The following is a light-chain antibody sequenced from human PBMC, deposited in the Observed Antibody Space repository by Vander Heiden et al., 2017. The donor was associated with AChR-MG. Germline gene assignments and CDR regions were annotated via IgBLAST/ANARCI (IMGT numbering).Light chain of an antibody. Sequence: EVVLTQSPGTLSLSPGERATLYCRASQSVDSNYLAWYRQKPGQAPRLLIYDASTRASGIPDRCSGSGSGTDFTLTISRLEPEDFAVYYCQQYDNSPPRYTFGQGTKLEIK. J-gene: IGKJ2*01. CDR3: QQYDNSPPRYT. V-gene: IGKV3-20*01. CDR2: DAS. CDR1: QSVDSNY.